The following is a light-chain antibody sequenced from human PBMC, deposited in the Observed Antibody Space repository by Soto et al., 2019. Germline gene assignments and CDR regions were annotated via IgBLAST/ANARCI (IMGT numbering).Light chain of an antibody. Sequence: IVMTQSPATLSVSPGESATLSCRAGQTIYSNVAWYQQRPGQAPRLLIYRASTRATGVPARFSGSGSGTEFPLTISGLQYEDFALYYCQQYQNLLTFGQGTKVEIK. J-gene: IGKJ1*01. V-gene: IGKV3-15*01. CDR2: RAS. CDR3: QQYQNLLT. CDR1: QTIYSN.